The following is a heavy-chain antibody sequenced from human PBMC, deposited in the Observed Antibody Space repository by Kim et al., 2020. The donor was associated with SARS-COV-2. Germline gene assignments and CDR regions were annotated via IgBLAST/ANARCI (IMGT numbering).Heavy chain of an antibody. Sequence: ASVKVSCKASGSTFSDYNINWVRQAPGQGLEWMGRFNPESGGTFIAQKFHGRVTLTGDTSITTVYIELNKLTSDDTAVYYCAKISPLSVIYGHVMDVWGQGTTVTVSS. V-gene: IGHV1-2*06. CDR3: AKISPLSVIYGHVMDV. J-gene: IGHJ6*02. CDR2: FNPESGGT. CDR1: GSTFSDYN. D-gene: IGHD4-17*01.